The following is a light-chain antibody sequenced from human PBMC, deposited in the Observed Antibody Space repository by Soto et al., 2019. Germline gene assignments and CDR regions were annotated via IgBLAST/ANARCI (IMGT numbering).Light chain of an antibody. Sequence: IMLTQAQVTLSLSPGVRATLSCRASQGVSSDLAWYQQKPGQAPRLLIYDASNRANGIPARFSGSGSGTDFTLTISSLEPEDLAVYYCQQRSKWPLTFGGGTKMEIK. J-gene: IGKJ4*01. CDR1: QGVSSD. CDR3: QQRSKWPLT. CDR2: DAS. V-gene: IGKV3-11*01.